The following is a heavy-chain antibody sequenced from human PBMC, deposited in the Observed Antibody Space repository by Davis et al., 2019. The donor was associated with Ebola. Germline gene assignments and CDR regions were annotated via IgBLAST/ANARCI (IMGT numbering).Heavy chain of an antibody. CDR3: TTGRAGLDY. CDR1: GFTFSSYS. V-gene: IGHV3-15*01. CDR2: IKSKTDGGTT. Sequence: GESLKISCAASGFTFSSYSMNWVRQAPGKGLEWVGRIKSKTDGGTTDYAAPVKGRFTISRDDSKNTLYLQMNSLKTEDTAVYYCTTGRAGLDYWGQGTLVTVSS. J-gene: IGHJ4*02. D-gene: IGHD6-19*01.